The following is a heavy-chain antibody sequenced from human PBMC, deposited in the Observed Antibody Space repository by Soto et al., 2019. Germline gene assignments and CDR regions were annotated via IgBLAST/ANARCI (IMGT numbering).Heavy chain of an antibody. Sequence: ASVKVSCKASGNTFSIPYIHWVRQAPGQGPEWMGVINPTTGGTAYRQSFQGRVTMTSDTSTRTVYMELNSLTSDDTAVYYCARDVPRALLSAIINMDVWGQGTTVTVSS. V-gene: IGHV1-46*01. J-gene: IGHJ6*02. CDR1: GNTFSIPY. CDR2: INPTTGGT. D-gene: IGHD3-10*01. CDR3: ARDVPRALLSAIINMDV.